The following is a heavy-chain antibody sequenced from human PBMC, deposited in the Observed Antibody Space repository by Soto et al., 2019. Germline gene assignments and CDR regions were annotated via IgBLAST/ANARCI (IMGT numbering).Heavy chain of an antibody. CDR1: GFIFNNAW. Sequence: GGSLRLSCAVSGFIFNNAWMNWVRQTPGKGLEWVGRIKGKTDGGTTDYGDLVKGRFTISGDDSRNTLFLQMNSLETEDTGVYYCATSGTMVYGDSTRPHFDYWGQGTLVTVSS. CDR3: ATSGTMVYGDSTRPHFDY. D-gene: IGHD4-17*01. CDR2: IKGKTDGGTT. J-gene: IGHJ4*02. V-gene: IGHV3-15*07.